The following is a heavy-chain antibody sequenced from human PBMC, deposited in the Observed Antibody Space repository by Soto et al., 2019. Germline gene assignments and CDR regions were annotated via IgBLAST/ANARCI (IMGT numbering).Heavy chain of an antibody. CDR3: ARSPYSSGYYYAFDY. J-gene: IGHJ4*02. V-gene: IGHV1-46*01. Sequence: ASVKVSCKASGYTLIMYYIHWMRQAPGQVLEWMGLINPSGGSTTYAQKFKGRVTMTRDTSTSTVYMDLSSLRSEDSAVYYCARSPYSSGYYYAFDYWGQGVLVTGSS. D-gene: IGHD3-22*01. CDR1: GYTLIMYY. CDR2: INPSGGST.